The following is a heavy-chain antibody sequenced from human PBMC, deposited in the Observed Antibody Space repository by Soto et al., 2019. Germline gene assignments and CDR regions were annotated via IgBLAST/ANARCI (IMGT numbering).Heavy chain of an antibody. CDR3: ARGPHLVAVAGNRPHWFAP. CDR1: GDSVSSNSAA. J-gene: IGHJ5*02. V-gene: IGHV6-1*01. D-gene: IGHD6-19*01. Sequence: SQTLSRTCAISGDSVSSNSAALNWIRQSPSRGLEWLGRTYYRSKWYNDYAVSVKSRITINPDTSKNQFSLQLNSVTPEDTAVYYCARGPHLVAVAGNRPHWFAPWGQGTLVTISS. CDR2: TYYRSKWYN.